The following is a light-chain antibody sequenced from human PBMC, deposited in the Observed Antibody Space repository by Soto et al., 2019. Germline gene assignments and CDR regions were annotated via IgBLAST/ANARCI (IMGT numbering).Light chain of an antibody. CDR1: SSDVGHYNY. Sequence: QSALTQPDSVSGSPGQSITISCTGTSSDVGHYNYVSWYQHHPGKAPKLMIYEVSNRPSGVANRFSGSKSGNTASLTISGLQAEYEADYYCSSYTSSSTLVFGGGTKLTVL. CDR3: SSYTSSSTLV. V-gene: IGLV2-14*01. J-gene: IGLJ3*02. CDR2: EVS.